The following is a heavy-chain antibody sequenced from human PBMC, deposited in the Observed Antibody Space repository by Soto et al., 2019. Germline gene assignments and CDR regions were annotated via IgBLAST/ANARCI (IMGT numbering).Heavy chain of an antibody. CDR3: AYPPRLGELSYYDY. CDR1: GFTFSSHA. Sequence: GGSLRLSCAASGFTFSSHAMNWVRQAPGKGLEWVSSISGSGDNTFYADSVKGRFTISRDNSMHTLYLQMNSLRADDTAVYYCAYPPRLGELSYYDYWGEGTLVTVSS. V-gene: IGHV3-23*01. D-gene: IGHD3-16*02. CDR2: ISGSGDNT. J-gene: IGHJ4*02.